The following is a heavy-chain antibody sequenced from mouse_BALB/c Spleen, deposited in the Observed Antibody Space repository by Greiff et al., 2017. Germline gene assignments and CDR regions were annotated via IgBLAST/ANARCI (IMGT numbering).Heavy chain of an antibody. V-gene: IGHV1-69*02. CDR2: IYPSDSYT. Sequence: VQLQQPGAELVRPGASVKLSCKASGYTFTSYWINWVKQRPGQGLEWIGNIYPSDSYTNYNQKFKDKATLTVDKSSSTAYMQLSSPTSEDSAVYYCTRWGDYDNGWYFDVWGAGTTVTVSS. J-gene: IGHJ1*01. CDR1: GYTFTSYW. CDR3: TRWGDYDNGWYFDV. D-gene: IGHD2-4*01.